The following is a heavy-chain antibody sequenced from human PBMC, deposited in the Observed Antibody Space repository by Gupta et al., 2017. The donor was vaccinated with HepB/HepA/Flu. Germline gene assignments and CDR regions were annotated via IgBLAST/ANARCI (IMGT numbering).Heavy chain of an antibody. CDR3: ARVPLGYCSSTSCYSSSSPVDY. Sequence: EVQLVESGGGLVQPGGSLRLSCAASGFTFSSYEPNWVRQAPGKGLEWVSYISSSGSTIYYADSVKGRFTISRDNAKNSLYLQMNSLRAEDTAVYYCARVPLGYCSSTSCYSSSSPVDYWGQGTLVTVSS. CDR1: GFTFSSYE. CDR2: ISSSGSTI. D-gene: IGHD2-2*02. J-gene: IGHJ4*02. V-gene: IGHV3-48*03.